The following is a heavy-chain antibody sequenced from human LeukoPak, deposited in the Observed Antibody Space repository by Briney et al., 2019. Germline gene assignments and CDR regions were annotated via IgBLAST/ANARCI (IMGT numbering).Heavy chain of an antibody. V-gene: IGHV3-21*01. CDR3: AREGPGYSSGWTPRYYYYSYMDV. CDR1: GFTFSSYS. Sequence: PGGSLRLSCAASGFTFSSYSMNWVRQAPGKGLEWVSSISSSSSYIYYADSVKGRFTISRDNAKNSLYLQMNSLRAEDTAVYYCAREGPGYSSGWTPRYYYYSYMDVWGKGTTVTVSS. J-gene: IGHJ6*03. CDR2: ISSSSSYI. D-gene: IGHD6-19*01.